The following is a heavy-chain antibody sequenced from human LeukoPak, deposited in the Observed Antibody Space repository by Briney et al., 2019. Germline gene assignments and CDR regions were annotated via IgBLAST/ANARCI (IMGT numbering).Heavy chain of an antibody. CDR3: ARADYGGTTAGPRNYYYGMDV. J-gene: IGHJ6*02. D-gene: IGHD4-23*01. V-gene: IGHV3-30*04. CDR1: GFTFSSYA. CDR2: ISYDGSNK. Sequence: GGSLRLSCAASGFTFSSYAMHWVRQAPGKGLEGVAVISYDGSNKYYADSVKGRFTISRDNSKNTLYLQMNSLRAEDTAVYYCARADYGGTTAGPRNYYYGMDVWAKGPRSPSP.